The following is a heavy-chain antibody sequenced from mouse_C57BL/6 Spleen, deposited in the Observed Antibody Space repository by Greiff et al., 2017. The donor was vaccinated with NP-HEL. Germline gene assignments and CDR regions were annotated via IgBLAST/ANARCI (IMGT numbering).Heavy chain of an antibody. CDR3: ARGLRRGPGLLTGDGFAY. D-gene: IGHD2-4*01. Sequence: QVQLQQPGAELVRPGSSVKLSCKASGYTFTSYWMHWVKQRPIQGLEWIGNIDPSDSETHYNQKFTSKATLTVDKSSSTAYMQLSSLTSEDSAVYYCARGLRRGPGLLTGDGFAYWGQGTLVTVSA. CDR2: IDPSDSET. J-gene: IGHJ3*01. V-gene: IGHV1-52*01. CDR1: GYTFTSYW.